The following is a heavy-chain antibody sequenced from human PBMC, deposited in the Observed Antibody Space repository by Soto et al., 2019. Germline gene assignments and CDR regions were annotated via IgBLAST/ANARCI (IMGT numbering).Heavy chain of an antibody. CDR3: ARAKEAVAGFYFDY. CDR2: IYYSGST. D-gene: IGHD6-19*01. Sequence: SETLSLTCTVSGGSISSYYWSWIRQPPGKGLEWIGYIYYSGSTNYNPSLKSRVTISVDTSKNQFSLKLSSVTAADTAVYYCARAKEAVAGFYFDYWGQGTLVTVSS. V-gene: IGHV4-59*01. CDR1: GGSISSYY. J-gene: IGHJ4*02.